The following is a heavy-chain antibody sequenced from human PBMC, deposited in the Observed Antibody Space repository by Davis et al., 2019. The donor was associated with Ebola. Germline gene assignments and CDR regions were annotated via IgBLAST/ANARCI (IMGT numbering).Heavy chain of an antibody. CDR2: IWYDGSNK. CDR3: ARQGIAVAFDY. D-gene: IGHD6-19*01. J-gene: IGHJ4*02. CDR1: GFTFSSYG. Sequence: GGSLRLSCAASGFTFSSYGMHWVRQAPGKGLEWVAVIWYDGSNKYYADSVKGRFTISRDNSKNTLYLQMNSLRAEDTAGYYCARQGIAVAFDYWGQGTLVTVSS. V-gene: IGHV3-33*01.